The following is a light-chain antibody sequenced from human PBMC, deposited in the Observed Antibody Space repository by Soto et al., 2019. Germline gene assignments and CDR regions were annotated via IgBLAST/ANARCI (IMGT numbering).Light chain of an antibody. V-gene: IGKV3-11*01. CDR1: QSITNF. CDR3: QQRSDWPPLT. CDR2: DAS. Sequence: LTQSPATLSLSPGDRATLTCRASQSITNFLAWYQQKPGQSPRLLIYDASNRATGIPARFSGSGSGTDFTLTISSLEPEDFAVYYCQQRSDWPPLTFGGGTKVDIK. J-gene: IGKJ4*01.